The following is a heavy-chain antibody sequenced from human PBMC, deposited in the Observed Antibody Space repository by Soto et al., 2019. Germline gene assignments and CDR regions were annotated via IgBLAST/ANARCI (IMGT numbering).Heavy chain of an antibody. V-gene: IGHV3-23*01. D-gene: IGHD3-3*01. CDR2: SYSTGGT. CDR1: GFTLGKYT. J-gene: IGHJ4*02. Sequence: EVLLLESGGDVVQPGGSLRLSCAASGFTLGKYTMGWVRQAPGKGLEWVAESYSTGGTEYADSVKGRFTISRDNSKNTLFLQMNRLGVEDTALYYCARDREPDGIWTFDCWGQGTLVTVSS. CDR3: ARDREPDGIWTFDC.